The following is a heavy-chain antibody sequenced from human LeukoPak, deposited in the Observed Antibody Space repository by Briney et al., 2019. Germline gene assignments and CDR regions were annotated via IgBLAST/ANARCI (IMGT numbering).Heavy chain of an antibody. Sequence: SETLSLTCAVYGGSFSGYYWSWLRQPPGKGLEWIGEINHSGSTNYNPSLKSRVTISVDTSKNQFSLKLSSVTAADTAVYYCARDNILWLGESTYYFDYWGQGTLVTVSS. CDR2: INHSGST. D-gene: IGHD3-10*01. J-gene: IGHJ4*02. CDR3: ARDNILWLGESTYYFDY. CDR1: GGSFSGYY. V-gene: IGHV4-34*01.